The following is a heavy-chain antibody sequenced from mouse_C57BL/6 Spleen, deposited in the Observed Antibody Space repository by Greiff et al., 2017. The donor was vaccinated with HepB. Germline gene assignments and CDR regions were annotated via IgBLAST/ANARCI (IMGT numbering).Heavy chain of an antibody. J-gene: IGHJ4*01. CDR3: ARRVRSYAMDY. Sequence: QVQLQQSGAELVKPGASVKISCKASGYAFSSYWMNWVKQRPGKGLEWIGQIYPGDGDTNYNGKFKGKATLTADKSSSTAYMQLSSLTSEDSAVYFCARRVRSYAMDYWGQGTSVTVSS. CDR2: IYPGDGDT. V-gene: IGHV1-80*01. D-gene: IGHD1-1*01. CDR1: GYAFSSYW.